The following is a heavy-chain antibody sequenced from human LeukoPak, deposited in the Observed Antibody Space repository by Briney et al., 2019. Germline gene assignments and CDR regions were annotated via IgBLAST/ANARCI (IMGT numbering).Heavy chain of an antibody. D-gene: IGHD3-10*01. CDR2: IYYSGST. V-gene: IGHV4-59*01. CDR3: AREGRGFGELYVFDY. J-gene: IGHJ4*02. Sequence: SETLSLTCSVSGGSISSYYWSWIRQPPGKGLEWIGYIYYSGSTNYNPSLKSRVTISVDTSKNQFSLKLSSVTAADTAVYYCAREGRGFGELYVFDYWGQGTLVTVSS. CDR1: GGSISSYY.